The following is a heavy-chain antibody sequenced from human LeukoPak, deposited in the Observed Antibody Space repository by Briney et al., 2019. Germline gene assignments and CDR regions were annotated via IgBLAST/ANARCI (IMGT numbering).Heavy chain of an antibody. CDR1: GFTVSSNY. V-gene: IGHV3-53*01. Sequence: GGSLRLSCAASGFTVSSNYMSWVRQAPGKGLEWVSAIYSGGSTYYADSVKGRFTISRDNSKNTLYLQMNSLRAEDTAVYYCARGLRFLEWYASSYMDVWGKGTTVTVSS. CDR2: IYSGGST. D-gene: IGHD3-3*01. J-gene: IGHJ6*03. CDR3: ARGLRFLEWYASSYMDV.